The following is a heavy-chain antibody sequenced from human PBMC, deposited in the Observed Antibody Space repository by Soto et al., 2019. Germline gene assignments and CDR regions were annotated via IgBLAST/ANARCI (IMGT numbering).Heavy chain of an antibody. Sequence: EVQLVESGGGLIQPGGSLRLSCAVSGFTVSNNYMSWVRQAPGKGLEGVSVIYSGGYTAYGDSVKGRFTISRDNSKNTLYLKRNRRGAEAPAVYFCAPPAGGGGYWGQGTLVTVSS. J-gene: IGHJ4*02. CDR1: GFTVSNNY. CDR3: APPAGGGGY. V-gene: IGHV3-53*01. CDR2: IYSGGYT. D-gene: IGHD3-10*01.